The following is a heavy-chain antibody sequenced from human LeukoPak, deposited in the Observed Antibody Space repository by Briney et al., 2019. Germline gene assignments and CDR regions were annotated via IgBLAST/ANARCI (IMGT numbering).Heavy chain of an antibody. J-gene: IGHJ4*02. V-gene: IGHV3-7*01. CDR1: GFTFSSYW. D-gene: IGHD2-2*01. CDR3: ARDKYCSSTSCYPYPDY. CDR2: IKQDGSEK. Sequence: GGSLRLSCAASGFTFSSYWMSWVRQAPGKGLEWVANIKQDGSEKYYVDSEKGRFTISRDNAKNSLYLQMNSLRAEDTAVYYCARDKYCSSTSCYPYPDYWGQGTLVTVSS.